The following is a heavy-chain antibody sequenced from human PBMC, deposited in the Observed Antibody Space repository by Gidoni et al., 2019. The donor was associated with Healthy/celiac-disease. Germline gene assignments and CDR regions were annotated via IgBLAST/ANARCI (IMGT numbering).Heavy chain of an antibody. V-gene: IGHV3-15*01. Sequence: EVQLVESGGGLVKPGGSLRLSCAASGLTFSKARMSWVRQAQGRGLEWLGRIRSTTEGGTADYVASVEGRFTISRDDSKDTLYLQMNSLKSEDTAMYYCTTDSKAGVNVFHYWGQGTLVTVSS. J-gene: IGHJ4*02. CDR1: GLTFSKAR. CDR2: IRSTTEGGTA. D-gene: IGHD3-10*01. CDR3: TTDSKAGVNVFHY.